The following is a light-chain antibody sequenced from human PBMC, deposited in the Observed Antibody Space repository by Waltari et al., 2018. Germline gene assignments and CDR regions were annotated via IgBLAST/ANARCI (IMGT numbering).Light chain of an antibody. Sequence: DIQLTQSPSFLSASVGDRVTITCRASQGISSYLAWYQQKPGKAPKLLIYAASILQSGVPSRFSGSGSGTEFTHTISSLQPEDFATYYCQHLNNYPFTFGPGTKVDIK. J-gene: IGKJ3*01. V-gene: IGKV1-9*01. CDR2: AAS. CDR1: QGISSY. CDR3: QHLNNYPFT.